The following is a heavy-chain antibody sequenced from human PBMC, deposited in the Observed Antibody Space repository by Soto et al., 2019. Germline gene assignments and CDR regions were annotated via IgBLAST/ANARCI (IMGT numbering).Heavy chain of an antibody. V-gene: IGHV4-31*03. D-gene: IGHD6-13*01. Sequence: SETLSLTCTVSGGSISSGGYYWSWIRQHPGKGLEWIGYIYYSGSTYYNPSLKSRVTISVDTSKNQFTLKLSSVTVEDTAVYYCATSYGNAWYTYWGQRTPVTVSS. CDR2: IYYSGST. J-gene: IGHJ4*02. CDR1: GGSISSGGYY. CDR3: ATSYGNAWYTY.